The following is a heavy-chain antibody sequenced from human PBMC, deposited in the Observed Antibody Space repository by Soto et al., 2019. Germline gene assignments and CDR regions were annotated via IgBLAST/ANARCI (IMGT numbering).Heavy chain of an antibody. J-gene: IGHJ4*02. V-gene: IGHV1-69*12. CDR2: IIPIFGTA. CDR3: ARATIAVAGTSHFDC. D-gene: IGHD6-19*01. CDR1: GGTFSSYA. Sequence: QVQLVQSGAEVKKPGSSVKVSCKASGGTFSSYAISWVRQAPGQGLEWMGGIIPIFGTANYAQKFQGRVTITADESPSMAYKELRVLRSEDTAVYYGARATIAVAGTSHFDCWGQGTLVTVSS.